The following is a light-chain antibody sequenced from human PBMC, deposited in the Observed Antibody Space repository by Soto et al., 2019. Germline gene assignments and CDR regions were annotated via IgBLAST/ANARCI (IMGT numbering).Light chain of an antibody. CDR3: QQSHSFPFT. CDR2: GTS. Sequence: DIQMTQSPSSLSASIGDRVTITCRASQTISNYLNWYQQKPGKAPNLLIYGTSSLQSGVSSRFSGSGSGTDFTITISSLETEDYATYYCQQSHSFPFTFGPGTKVDVK. CDR1: QTISNY. J-gene: IGKJ3*01. V-gene: IGKV1-39*01.